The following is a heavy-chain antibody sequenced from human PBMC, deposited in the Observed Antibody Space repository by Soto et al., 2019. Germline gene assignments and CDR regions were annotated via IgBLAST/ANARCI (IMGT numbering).Heavy chain of an antibody. V-gene: IGHV3-11*04. CDR1: GFSFKDYY. J-gene: IGHJ6*02. CDR3: ARAVNWNPMNGMDV. D-gene: IGHD1-1*01. Sequence: PGGSLRLSCAASGFSFKDYYMTWMRQTPEKGLEWISTITSSGGNAYYAASVKGRVTISRDNAKKTFFLEVNSLRPEDTAVYYCARAVNWNPMNGMDVWGQGTTVTVSS. CDR2: ITSSGGNA.